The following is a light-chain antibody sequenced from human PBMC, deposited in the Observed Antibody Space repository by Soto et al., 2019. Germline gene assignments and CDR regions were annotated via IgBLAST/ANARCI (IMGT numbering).Light chain of an antibody. V-gene: IGLV2-14*01. CDR1: SSDVGGYNY. CDR3: SSYTSSSTLV. Sequence: QSALTQPASVSGSPGQSIAIFCTGTSSDVGGYNYVSWYQQHPGKAPKLMIFEVSTRPSGVSDRFSGSKSGNTASLTISGLQSEDEADYYCSSYTSSSTLVFGGGTQLTVL. J-gene: IGLJ3*02. CDR2: EVS.